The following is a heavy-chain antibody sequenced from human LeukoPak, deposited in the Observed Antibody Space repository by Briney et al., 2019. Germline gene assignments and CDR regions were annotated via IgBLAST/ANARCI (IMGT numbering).Heavy chain of an antibody. V-gene: IGHV4-61*02. D-gene: IGHD3-10*01. Sequence: SETLSLTCTVSGGSISSGSYYWSWIRQPAGKGLEWIGRIYTSGSTNYNPSLKSRVTISVDTSKNQFSLKLSSVTAADTAVYYCAGTDGITMALDYWGQGTLVTVSS. CDR2: IYTSGST. CDR1: GGSISSGSYY. CDR3: AGTDGITMALDY. J-gene: IGHJ4*02.